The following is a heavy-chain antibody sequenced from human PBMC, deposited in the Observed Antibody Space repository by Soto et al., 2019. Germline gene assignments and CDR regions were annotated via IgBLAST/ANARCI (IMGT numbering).Heavy chain of an antibody. Sequence: EVHLLESVGGLVQPGGSLRLSCAASGFTFNSYAMTWVRQAPGKGLEWVSTISDDGGSTYYADSVKGRFTISRDNSKKTLFLQMNSLRVEDTAVYYCARGLVPAAKTSLNDYWGQGTLVTVSS. J-gene: IGHJ4*02. V-gene: IGHV3-23*01. CDR2: ISDDGGST. CDR1: GFTFNSYA. D-gene: IGHD2-2*01. CDR3: ARGLVPAAKTSLNDY.